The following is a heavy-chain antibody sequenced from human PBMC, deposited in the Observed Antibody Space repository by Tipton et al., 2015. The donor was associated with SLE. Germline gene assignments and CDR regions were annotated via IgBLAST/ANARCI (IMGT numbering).Heavy chain of an antibody. J-gene: IGHJ6*02. Sequence: TLSLTCTVADGSISNGNSYWTWIRQHPGKGLEWIGYIHYSGSTYYNPSLKSRVMISVDTSKNQFSLKLSSVTAADTALYYCSRGVSHGMDVWGQGTTVTVSS. CDR3: SRGVSHGMDV. D-gene: IGHD3-10*01. CDR1: DGSISNGNSY. V-gene: IGHV4-31*06. CDR2: IHYSGST.